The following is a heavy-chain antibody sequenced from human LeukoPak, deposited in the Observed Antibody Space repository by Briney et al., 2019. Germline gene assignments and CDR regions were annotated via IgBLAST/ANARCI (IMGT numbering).Heavy chain of an antibody. V-gene: IGHV4-59*01. CDR2: IYYSGRT. CDR3: ARDGYDSSGYSLHEYNWFDP. CDR1: GGSISNYY. J-gene: IGHJ5*02. D-gene: IGHD3-22*01. Sequence: PSETLSLTCTVSGGSISNYYWSWMRQSPGRGLEWIGFIYYSGRTSYAPSFKSRVTMSLDTPKNQFSLKLSSVTAADTAVYYCARDGYDSSGYSLHEYNWFDPWGQGTLVTVSS.